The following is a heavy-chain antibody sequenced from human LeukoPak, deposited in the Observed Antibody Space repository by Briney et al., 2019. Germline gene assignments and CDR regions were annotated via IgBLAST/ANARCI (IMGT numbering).Heavy chain of an antibody. D-gene: IGHD3-10*01. CDR1: GGSISSSSYY. J-gene: IGHJ4*02. V-gene: IGHV4-39*01. CDR3: ARRTWAVRGALGGLFDY. Sequence: SETLSLTCTVSGGSISSSSYYWGWIRQPPGKGLEWIGSIYYSGSTYYNPSLKSRVTISVDTSKNQFSLKLSSVTAADTAVYYCARRTWAVRGALGGLFDYWGQGTLVTVSS. CDR2: IYYSGST.